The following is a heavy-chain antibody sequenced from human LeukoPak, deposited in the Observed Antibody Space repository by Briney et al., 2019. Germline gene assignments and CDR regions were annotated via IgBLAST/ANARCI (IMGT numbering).Heavy chain of an antibody. J-gene: IGHJ5*02. V-gene: IGHV1-2*02. CDR3: ARDRTYDFWSGWFDP. Sequence: ASVKVSCKASGYTFTGYYMHWVRQAPGQGLEWMGWINPNSGGTNYAQKFQGRVTMTRDTSISTAYMELSRLRSDDTAVYYCARDRTYDFWSGWFDPWGQGTLVTVSS. CDR1: GYTFTGYY. D-gene: IGHD3-3*01. CDR2: INPNSGGT.